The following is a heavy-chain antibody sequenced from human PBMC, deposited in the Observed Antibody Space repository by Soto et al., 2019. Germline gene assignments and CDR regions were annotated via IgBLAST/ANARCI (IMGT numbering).Heavy chain of an antibody. Sequence: ASVKVSCKASGYTFTSYAMHWVRQAPGQRLEWMGWINAGNGNTKYSQKFQGRVTITRDTSASTAHMELSSLRSEDTAVYYCARANDYGDYNRYYGMDVWGQGTTVTVSS. D-gene: IGHD4-17*01. CDR1: GYTFTSYA. J-gene: IGHJ6*02. CDR3: ARANDYGDYNRYYGMDV. CDR2: INAGNGNT. V-gene: IGHV1-3*01.